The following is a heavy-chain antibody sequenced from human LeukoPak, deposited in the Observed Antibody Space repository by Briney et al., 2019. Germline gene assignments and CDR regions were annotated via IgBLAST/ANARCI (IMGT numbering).Heavy chain of an antibody. D-gene: IGHD2-2*01. CDR2: IYYSGST. Sequence: SQILSLTCTVSGVSISSGDYYWSWIRQPPGKGLEWIGYIYYSGSTYYNPSLKSRVTISVDTSKNQFSLKLSSVTPEDTAVYYCARRLTQYDCFDPWGQGILVTVSS. J-gene: IGHJ5*02. CDR1: GVSISSGDYY. V-gene: IGHV4-30-4*01. CDR3: ARRLTQYDCFDP.